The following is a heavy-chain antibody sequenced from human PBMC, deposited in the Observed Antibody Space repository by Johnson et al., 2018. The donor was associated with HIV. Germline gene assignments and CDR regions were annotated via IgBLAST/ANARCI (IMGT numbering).Heavy chain of an antibody. J-gene: IGHJ3*02. Sequence: VQLVESGGGLVQPGGSLRLSCAASGFTFSNYWMSWVRQAPGKGLEWVANIKQDGSEKYYVDSVKGRFTISRDNAKNSLYLQMNSLRAEDTAVYYSVRDGGSGWLLERDAFDIWGQGTMVTVSS. CDR1: GFTFSNYW. CDR2: IKQDGSEK. D-gene: IGHD6-19*01. V-gene: IGHV3-7*01. CDR3: VRDGGSGWLLERDAFDI.